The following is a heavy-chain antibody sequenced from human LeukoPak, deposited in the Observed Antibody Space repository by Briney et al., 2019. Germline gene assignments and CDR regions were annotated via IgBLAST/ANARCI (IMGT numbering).Heavy chain of an antibody. CDR3: ARGNWNYDYYFDY. CDR1: GFTFSSNY. J-gene: IGHJ4*02. CDR2: IYSGGST. V-gene: IGHV3-66*02. Sequence: GGSLRLSCAASGFTFSSNYMSWVRQAPGKGLEWVAVIYSGGSTYYADSVKGRFTISRDNSKNTLYLQMNSLRVEDTAVYYCARGNWNYDYYFDYGGQGTLVTVSS. D-gene: IGHD1-7*01.